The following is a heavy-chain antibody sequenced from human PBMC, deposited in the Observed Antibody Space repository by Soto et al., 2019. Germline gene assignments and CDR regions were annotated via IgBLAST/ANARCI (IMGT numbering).Heavy chain of an antibody. V-gene: IGHV4-31*03. D-gene: IGHD6-6*01. J-gene: IGHJ5*02. CDR1: GGSIRRGGYY. CDR3: ARDEYGIDP. CDR2: ISHSGSA. Sequence: SETLSLTCTVSGGSIRRGGYYWSWIRQHPGRGLEWIGYISHSGSAYYNPSLKSRVIISVDTSKNHFSLNLTSVTAAVTAVYYCARDEYGIDPWGQGTLVTVSS.